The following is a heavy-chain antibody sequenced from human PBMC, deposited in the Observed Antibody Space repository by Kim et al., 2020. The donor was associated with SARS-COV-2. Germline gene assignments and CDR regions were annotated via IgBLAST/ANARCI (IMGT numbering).Heavy chain of an antibody. V-gene: IGHV3-30*07. D-gene: IGHD3-10*01. J-gene: IGHJ4*02. Sequence: DSVKGRCTTSRDNYKNTLFLQMNSLRAEETAVYYCVINYDGSGSYNYFDYWGRGTLVTVSS. CDR3: VINYDGSGSYNYFDY.